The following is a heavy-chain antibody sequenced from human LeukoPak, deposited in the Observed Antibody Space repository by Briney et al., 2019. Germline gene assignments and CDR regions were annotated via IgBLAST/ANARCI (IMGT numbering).Heavy chain of an antibody. J-gene: IGHJ4*02. V-gene: IGHV3-21*01. CDR3: ARQLGIRYYFDY. Sequence: GGSLRLSCAASGFAFNMYHMNWVRQAPGEGLEWVSSISSSSSYIYYADSVKGRITISRDNTKNSLYLQMNSLRAEDTAVYYCARQLGIRYYFDYWGQGTLVTVSS. D-gene: IGHD3-16*01. CDR1: GFAFNMYH. CDR2: ISSSSSYI.